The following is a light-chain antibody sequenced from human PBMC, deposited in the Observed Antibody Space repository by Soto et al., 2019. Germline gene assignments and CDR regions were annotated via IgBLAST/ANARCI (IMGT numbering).Light chain of an antibody. CDR2: EVS. V-gene: IGLV2-14*01. Sequence: QSVLTQPASVSGSPGQSITISCTGTSSDVGSYQYVSWNQQHPGKAPKLIIYEVSNRPSGVSNRFSGSKSGNTASLTISGLQAEDDGDYYCSSYTINCALYVFGSGTKVTVL. CDR1: SSDVGSYQY. J-gene: IGLJ1*01. CDR3: SSYTINCALYV.